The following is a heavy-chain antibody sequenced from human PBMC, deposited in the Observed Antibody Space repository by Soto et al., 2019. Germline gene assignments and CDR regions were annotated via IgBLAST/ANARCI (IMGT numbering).Heavy chain of an antibody. D-gene: IGHD1-26*01. J-gene: IGHJ4*02. V-gene: IGHV4-59*01. Sequence: QVQLQESGPGLVKPSETLSLTCTVSGASFTTYYWSWVRQPPGKGLEWIGYIFYSGHLKYNPSLKSRLTISVDPSKNQISRGLTSVTAADTAVYYCARGGGGYRFDYWGQGTLVTVSS. CDR1: GASFTTYY. CDR3: ARGGGGYRFDY. CDR2: IFYSGHL.